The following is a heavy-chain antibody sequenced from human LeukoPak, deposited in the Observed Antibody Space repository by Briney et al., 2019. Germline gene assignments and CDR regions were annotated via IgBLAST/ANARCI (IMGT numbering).Heavy chain of an antibody. CDR3: ARGSGCHGS. Sequence: PSETLSLTCSVSGASISSSYWTWIRQPPGKGLEGIGNIHYSGDTNHNPSLKSRVTISLDTSRNQFSLKLSSVTAADTAVYYCARGSGCHGSWGQGTLVTVSS. CDR1: GASISSSY. V-gene: IGHV4-59*08. D-gene: IGHD6-19*01. CDR2: IHYSGDT. J-gene: IGHJ5*02.